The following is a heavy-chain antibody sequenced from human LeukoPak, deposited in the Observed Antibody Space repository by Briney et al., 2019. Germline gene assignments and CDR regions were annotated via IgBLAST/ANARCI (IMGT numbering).Heavy chain of an antibody. Sequence: PSETLSLTCAVYGGSFSGYYWGWIRQPPGKGLEWIGSIYYSGSTYYNPSLKSRVTISVDTSKNQFSLKLSSVTAADTAVYYCARRPPGDFWSGYYPFDYWGQGTLVTVSS. V-gene: IGHV4-39*01. CDR3: ARRPPGDFWSGYYPFDY. J-gene: IGHJ4*02. CDR1: GGSFSGYY. D-gene: IGHD3-3*01. CDR2: IYYSGST.